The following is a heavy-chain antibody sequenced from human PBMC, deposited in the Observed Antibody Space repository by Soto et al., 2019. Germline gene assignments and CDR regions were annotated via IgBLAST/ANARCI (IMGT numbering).Heavy chain of an antibody. J-gene: IGHJ4*02. CDR2: ISTNGDST. CDR1: GFTFGSYP. V-gene: IGHV3-64*01. D-gene: IGHD3-3*01. Sequence: EVQLVESGGGLVQPGGSLRLSCAASGFTFGSYPMHWVRQAPGKGLEYVSAISTNGDSTFYANSVKGRFTISRDNSKNALYLQMGSLRAEDMGVYYCAREGMSRARWRFDYWGQGTRVTASS. CDR3: AREGMSRARWRFDY.